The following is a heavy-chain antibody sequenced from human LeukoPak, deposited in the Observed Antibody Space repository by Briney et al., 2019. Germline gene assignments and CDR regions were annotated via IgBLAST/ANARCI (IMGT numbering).Heavy chain of an antibody. D-gene: IGHD5-12*01. CDR3: ARRRNSGYDFDY. CDR2: IYYSVST. J-gene: IGHJ4*02. V-gene: IGHV4-39*01. CDR1: GGSISSISNY. Sequence: SEALSLTCTVSGGSISSISNYWGWIRQPPGRGLEWIGTIYYSVSTYYNPSLKSRVTISGDTYKNQFSLKLSSVNAADTAVYYCARRRNSGYDFDYWGQGTLVTVSS.